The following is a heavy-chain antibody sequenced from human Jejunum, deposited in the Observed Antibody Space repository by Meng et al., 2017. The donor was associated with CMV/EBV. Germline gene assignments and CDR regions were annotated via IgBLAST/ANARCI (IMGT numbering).Heavy chain of an antibody. J-gene: IGHJ4*02. D-gene: IGHD1-26*01. V-gene: IGHV3-30*02. Sequence: QGQRVECGVGGALPWGSLRLSCAASGFTFSNYGIHWVRQAPGKGLEWVAFIEHDGSNKYYADSVKGRFTISRDNSKNTLYLQMNSLRVEDTAVYYCAKDVGYWGQGTLVTVSS. CDR3: AKDVGY. CDR1: GFTFSNYG. CDR2: IEHDGSNK.